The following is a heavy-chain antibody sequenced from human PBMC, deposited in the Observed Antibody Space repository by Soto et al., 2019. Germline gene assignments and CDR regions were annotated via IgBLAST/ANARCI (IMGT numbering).Heavy chain of an antibody. CDR2: LYQGLSI. CDR1: SGSFSGYY. D-gene: IGHD3-16*01. V-gene: IGHV4-34*01. J-gene: IGHJ4*02. CDR3: ARHGGYYFDF. Sequence: QVQLQQWGAGLLKPSETLSLTCAVYSGSFSGYYWSWIRQPPGKGLEWIGELYQGLSIIYNPSLESRVTISGDSSKNQYSLKLRSVTAADTAFYYGARHGGYYFDFWGQGTLVTVSS.